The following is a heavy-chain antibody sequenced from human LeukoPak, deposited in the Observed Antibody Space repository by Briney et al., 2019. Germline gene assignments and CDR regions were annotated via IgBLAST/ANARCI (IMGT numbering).Heavy chain of an antibody. CDR1: GSTFDDYG. V-gene: IGHV3-20*04. CDR3: ARGLGAAAGIYYYYGMDA. CDR2: INWNGGST. J-gene: IGHJ6*02. D-gene: IGHD6-13*01. Sequence: PGGSLRLSCAASGSTFDDYGMSWVSQAPGKGLEWVSGINWNGGSTGYADSVKGRFTISRDNAKNSLYLQMNSLRAEDTALYYCARGLGAAAGIYYYYGMDAWGQGTTVTVSS.